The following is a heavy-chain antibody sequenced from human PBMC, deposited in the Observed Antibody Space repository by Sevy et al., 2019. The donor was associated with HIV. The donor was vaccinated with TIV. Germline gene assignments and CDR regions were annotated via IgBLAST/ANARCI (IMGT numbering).Heavy chain of an antibody. V-gene: IGHV1-18*01. D-gene: IGHD7-27*01. CDR2: ISAYNGNT. CDR1: GYTFTSYG. J-gene: IGHJ4*02. Sequence: ASVKVSCKASGYTFTSYGISWVRQAPGQGLEWMGWISAYNGNTNYAQKLQGRVTMTTDTSTSTAYMELRSLRSDDTAVYYCARESANWGSPYFDYWGQGTLVTVSS. CDR3: ARESANWGSPYFDY.